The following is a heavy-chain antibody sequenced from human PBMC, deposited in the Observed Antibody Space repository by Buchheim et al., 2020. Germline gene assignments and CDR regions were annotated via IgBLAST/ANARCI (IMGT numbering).Heavy chain of an antibody. CDR3: ARETACSGGSCYSSLLLGWFDP. J-gene: IGHJ5*02. D-gene: IGHD2-15*01. Sequence: QVQLQESGPGLVKPSQTLSLTCTVSGGSISSGDYYWSWIRQPPGKGLEWIGYIYYSGSTYYNPSLKSRVTISVDTSKNQFSLKLSSVTAADTAVYYCARETACSGGSCYSSLLLGWFDPWGQGTL. CDR2: IYYSGST. V-gene: IGHV4-30-4*01. CDR1: GGSISSGDYY.